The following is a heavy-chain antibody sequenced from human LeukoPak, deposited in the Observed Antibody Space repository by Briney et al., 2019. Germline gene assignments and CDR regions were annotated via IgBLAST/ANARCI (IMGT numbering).Heavy chain of an antibody. D-gene: IGHD6-6*01. Sequence: PSETLSLTCAVYGGSFSGYYWSWIRQPPGKGLEWIGEINHSGSTNYNPSLKSRVTISVDTSKNQFSLKLSSVTAADTAVYYCARSTVSKSSSGLPQNWFDPWGQGTLSPSPQ. CDR1: GGSFSGYY. CDR2: INHSGST. CDR3: ARSTVSKSSSGLPQNWFDP. V-gene: IGHV4-34*01. J-gene: IGHJ5*02.